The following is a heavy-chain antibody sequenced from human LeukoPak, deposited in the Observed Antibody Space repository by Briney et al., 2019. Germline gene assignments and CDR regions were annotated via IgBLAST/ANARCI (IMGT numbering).Heavy chain of an antibody. J-gene: IGHJ3*02. CDR2: ISDSGGYT. V-gene: IGHV3-23*01. Sequence: GGSLTLSCAASGFTFSSYEMNWVRQAPGKGPEWVSSISDSGGYTYYADSVKGRFTISRDNSKNTLYLQMNSLRAEDTAVYYCARVAVAHDAFDIWGQGTMVTVSS. CDR3: ARVAVAHDAFDI. CDR1: GFTFSSYE. D-gene: IGHD6-19*01.